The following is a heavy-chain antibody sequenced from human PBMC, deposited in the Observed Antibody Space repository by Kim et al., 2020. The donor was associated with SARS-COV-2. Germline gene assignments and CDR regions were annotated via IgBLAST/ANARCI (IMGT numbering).Heavy chain of an antibody. Sequence: SVKVSCKASGGTVRRCSIRWVRQAPGQGLEWMGGIIPIFGTANYAQKFQGRVTITADESTSTAYMELSSLRSEDTAVYYCASKYYYDSSGYYNHDPYGMDVWGQGTTVTVSS. CDR3: ASKYYYDSSGYYNHDPYGMDV. CDR1: GGTVRRCS. D-gene: IGHD3-22*01. J-gene: IGHJ6*02. V-gene: IGHV1-69*13. CDR2: IIPIFGTA.